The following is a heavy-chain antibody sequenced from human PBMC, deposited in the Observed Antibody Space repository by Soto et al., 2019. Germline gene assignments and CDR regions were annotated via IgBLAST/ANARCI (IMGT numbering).Heavy chain of an antibody. CDR2: ISYDGYDK. CDR1: GFIFSNYA. Sequence: GGSLRLSCAASGFIFSNYAIHWVRQAPGKGLEWVALISYDGYDKYYTDSVKGRFTISRDNSKNTLYLQMNSLRPEDTAVYYCARAPNRLGGFWFDPWGQGTLVTVS. CDR3: ARAPNRLGGFWFDP. J-gene: IGHJ5*02. D-gene: IGHD1-26*01. V-gene: IGHV3-30*04.